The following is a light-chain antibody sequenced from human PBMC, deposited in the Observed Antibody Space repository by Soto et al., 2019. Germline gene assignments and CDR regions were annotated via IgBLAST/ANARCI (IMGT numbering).Light chain of an antibody. CDR1: ESVTDY. V-gene: IGKV3-11*01. CDR2: DVS. J-gene: IGKJ1*01. CDR3: QQRYKWLWT. Sequence: IMLSQSPATLSFSPGERGTLSCRASESVTDYLAWYQQKPGQAPRLLVYDVSYRAAGIPTRFSGGGSGTYFTRTIRNVEPEEVPAYSCQQRYKWLWTLGHRVKV.